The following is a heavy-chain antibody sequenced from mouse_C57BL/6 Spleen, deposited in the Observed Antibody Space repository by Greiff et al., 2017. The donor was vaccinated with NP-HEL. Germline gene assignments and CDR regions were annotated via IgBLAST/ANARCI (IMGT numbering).Heavy chain of an antibody. CDR3: ATVVGREYYFDY. Sequence: VQLKQSGPELVKPGASVKISCKASGYAFSSSWMNWVKQRPGKGLEWIGRIYPGDGDTNYNGTFKGKATLTADKSSSTAYMQLSSLTSEDSAVYFCATVVGREYYFDYWGQGTTLTVSS. CDR1: GYAFSSSW. CDR2: IYPGDGDT. D-gene: IGHD1-1*01. V-gene: IGHV1-82*01. J-gene: IGHJ2*01.